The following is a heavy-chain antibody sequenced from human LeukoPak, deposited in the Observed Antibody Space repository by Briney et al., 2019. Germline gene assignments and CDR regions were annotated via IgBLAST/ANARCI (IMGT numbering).Heavy chain of an antibody. V-gene: IGHV1-46*01. CDR1: GYTFTGYY. D-gene: IGHD5-24*01. Sequence: GASVKVSCKASGYTFTGYYMHWVRQAPGQGLEWMGIINPSGGSTSYAQKFQGRVTMTRDTSTSTAYMELRSLRSDDTAVYYCARGGGYKKGDYWGQGTLVTVSS. J-gene: IGHJ4*02. CDR3: ARGGGYKKGDY. CDR2: INPSGGST.